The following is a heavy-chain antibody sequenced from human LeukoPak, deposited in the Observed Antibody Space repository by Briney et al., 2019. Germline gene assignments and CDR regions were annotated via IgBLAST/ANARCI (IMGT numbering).Heavy chain of an antibody. V-gene: IGHV4-39*01. CDR1: GGSIRSSYYY. CDR2: IYDSGST. J-gene: IGHJ4*02. Sequence: PSETLSLTCTVSGGSIRSSYYYWGWIRQPPGKGLEWIGSIYDSGSTYYNPSLKSRVTISVDTSKNQFSLKLNSVTAADTAVYYCARRQGYHGSGSYHFDYWGQGTLITVSS. D-gene: IGHD3-10*01. CDR3: ARRQGYHGSGSYHFDY.